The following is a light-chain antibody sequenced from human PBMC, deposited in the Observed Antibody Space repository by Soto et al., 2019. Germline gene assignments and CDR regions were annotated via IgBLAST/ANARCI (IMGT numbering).Light chain of an antibody. CDR3: SSHTISSALQV. Sequence: QSALTQPASVSGSAGQSITISCTGTISDFVVYNYVSWYQQHPGKAPKLMIYGVSNRPSGVSNRFSGSKSGNTASLTISGLQADDEADYYCSSHTISSALQVFGTGTKVTVL. V-gene: IGLV2-14*01. CDR1: ISDFVVYNY. CDR2: GVS. J-gene: IGLJ1*01.